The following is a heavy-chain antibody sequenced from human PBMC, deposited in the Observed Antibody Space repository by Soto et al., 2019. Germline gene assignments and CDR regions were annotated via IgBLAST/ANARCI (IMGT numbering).Heavy chain of an antibody. CDR2: ISGSGGST. CDR1: GFTFSSYA. D-gene: IGHD3-3*01. J-gene: IGHJ6*02. CDR3: AKAGTIFGGSSSGRFSMDV. Sequence: EVQLLESGGGLVQPGGSLRLSCAASGFTFSSYAMSWVRQAPGKGLEWVSAISGSGGSTYYADSVKGRFTISRDNSKNTLYLQMNSLRAEDTAVYYRAKAGTIFGGSSSGRFSMDVWGQGTTVTVSS. V-gene: IGHV3-23*01.